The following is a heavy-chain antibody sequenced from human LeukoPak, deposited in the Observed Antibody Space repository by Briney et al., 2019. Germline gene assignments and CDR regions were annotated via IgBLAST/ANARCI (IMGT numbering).Heavy chain of an antibody. CDR1: VSISNYC. D-gene: IGHD2/OR15-2a*01. J-gene: IGHJ5*02. CDR2: IKEDGSEK. CDR3: ARDQYGPFDP. Sequence: GGSLRLSCEASVSISNYCMSWVRQAPGKGLEWVANIKEDGSEKYYVDSVKGRFTISRGNAKNSLYLQMTSLRVEDTAVYYCARDQYGPFDPWGQGTLVTVSS. V-gene: IGHV3-7*01.